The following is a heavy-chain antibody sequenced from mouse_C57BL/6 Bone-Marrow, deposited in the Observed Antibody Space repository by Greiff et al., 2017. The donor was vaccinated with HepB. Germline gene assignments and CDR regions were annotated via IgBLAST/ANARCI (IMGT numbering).Heavy chain of an antibody. V-gene: IGHV5-6*01. Sequence: EVQLVESGGDLVKPGGSLKLSCAASGFTFSSYGMSWVRQTPDKRLEWVATISSGGSYTYYPDSVKGRVTMSRDTAKNTLYLQMSSLKSEDTAMYYCARHDDYDGAWFAYWGQGTLVTVSA. J-gene: IGHJ3*01. D-gene: IGHD2-4*01. CDR2: ISSGGSYT. CDR1: GFTFSSYG. CDR3: ARHDDYDGAWFAY.